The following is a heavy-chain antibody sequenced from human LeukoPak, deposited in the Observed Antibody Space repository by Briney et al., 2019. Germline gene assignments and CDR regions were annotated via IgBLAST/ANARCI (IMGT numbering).Heavy chain of an antibody. CDR3: ARRAHDFVWGSNNYDVFDI. CDR1: GFTLSNYG. CDR2: IKKDGSEK. J-gene: IGHJ3*02. Sequence: QTGGSLRLSCAASGFTLSNYGMRWVRQAPGKGLEWVANIKKDGSEKYYMDSVKGRFTISRDNAKTSLYLQMNSLKASDTAMYYCARRAHDFVWGSNNYDVFDIWGQGTMVTASS. V-gene: IGHV3-7*03. D-gene: IGHD3-16*01.